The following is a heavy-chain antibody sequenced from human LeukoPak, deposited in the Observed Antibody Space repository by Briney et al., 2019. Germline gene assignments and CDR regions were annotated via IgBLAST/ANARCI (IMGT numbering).Heavy chain of an antibody. V-gene: IGHV3-53*01. J-gene: IGHJ6*03. D-gene: IGHD4-17*01. Sequence: PGGSLRLSCAASGFTVSSNYMSWVRQDPGKGLEWVSVIYSGGSTYYADSVKGRFTISRDNSKNTLYLQMNSLRAEDTAVYYCARSYGDYVNYYYYYYMDVWGKGTTVTVSS. CDR3: ARSYGDYVNYYYYYYMDV. CDR1: GFTVSSNY. CDR2: IYSGGST.